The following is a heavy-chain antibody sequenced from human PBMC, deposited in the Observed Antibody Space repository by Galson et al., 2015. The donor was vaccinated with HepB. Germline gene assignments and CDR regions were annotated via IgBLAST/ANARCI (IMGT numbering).Heavy chain of an antibody. D-gene: IGHD4-17*01. CDR1: GFTFSSYW. CDR3: ARVGDYGDYAEWYFDL. J-gene: IGHJ2*01. CDR2: INSDGSST. V-gene: IGHV3-74*01. Sequence: SLRLSCAASGFTFSSYWMHWVRQAPGKGLVWVSRINSDGSSTSYADSVKGRFTISRDNAKNTLYLQMNSLRAEDTAVYYCARVGDYGDYAEWYFDLWGRGTLVTVSS.